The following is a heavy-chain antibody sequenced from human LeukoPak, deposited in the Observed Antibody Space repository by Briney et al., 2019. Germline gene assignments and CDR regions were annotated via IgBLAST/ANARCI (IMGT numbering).Heavy chain of an antibody. CDR2: IYYSGST. CDR1: GGSISSSSYY. V-gene: IGHV4-39*01. J-gene: IGHJ4*02. Sequence: SETLSLTCTVSGGSISSSSYYWGWIRQPPGKGLEWIGSIYYSGSTSYNPSLKSRVTISVDTSKNQFSLKLSSVTAADTAVYYCARLLWFGEFYFDCWGQGTLVTVSS. D-gene: IGHD3-10*01. CDR3: ARLLWFGEFYFDC.